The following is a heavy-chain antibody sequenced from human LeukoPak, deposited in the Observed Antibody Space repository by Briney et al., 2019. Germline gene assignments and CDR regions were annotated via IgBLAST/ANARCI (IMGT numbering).Heavy chain of an antibody. D-gene: IGHD6-19*01. CDR2: IFYSGKT. J-gene: IGHJ6*03. CDR3: ARGAQQWNYYYHYMDV. CDR1: NGSMTSDSYY. Sequence: SETLSLTCTVSNGSMTSDSYYWAWVRQPPGKGLEWIGSIFYSGKTYYSTSLKSRVTVSLDTSKKNFSLRLSSVTAADTAVFYCARGAQQWNYYYHYMDVWGKGTTVTVSS. V-gene: IGHV4-39*02.